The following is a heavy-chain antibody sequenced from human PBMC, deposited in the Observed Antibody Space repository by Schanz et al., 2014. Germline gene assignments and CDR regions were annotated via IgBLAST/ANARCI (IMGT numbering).Heavy chain of an antibody. CDR2: ISRSSSSI. D-gene: IGHD1-26*01. CDR3: AKDSRGSSFDMDV. J-gene: IGHJ6*02. V-gene: IGHV3-21*04. CDR1: GFTFSSYS. Sequence: EVQLVESGGGLVKPGGSLRLSCAASGFTFSSYSMNWVRQAPGKGLEWVSSISRSSSSIYYADSVKGRFTISRDNAKNSLYLQMHSLRTEDTALYYCAKDSRGSSFDMDVWGQGTTVTVSS.